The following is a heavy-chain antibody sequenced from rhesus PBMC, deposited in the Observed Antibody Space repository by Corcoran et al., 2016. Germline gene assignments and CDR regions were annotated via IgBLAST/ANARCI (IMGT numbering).Heavy chain of an antibody. J-gene: IGHJ4*01. Sequence: QVQLQESGPGLVKPSETLSLTCAVSGGSISGGYGWSWIRQPPGKGLEWIGHIFGSIGSTYYNPSLKSRVTISRDTSKNQFSLKLSSVTAADTAVYYCARPNSGSYYDYWGQGVLVTVSS. CDR2: IFGSIGST. D-gene: IGHD3-16*01. V-gene: IGHV4S7*01. CDR1: GGSISGGYG. CDR3: ARPNSGSYYDY.